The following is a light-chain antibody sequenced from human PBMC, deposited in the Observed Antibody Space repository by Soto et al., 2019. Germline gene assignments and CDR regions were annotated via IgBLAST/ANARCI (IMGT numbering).Light chain of an antibody. J-gene: IGKJ1*01. CDR1: QSISSY. CDR2: AAS. V-gene: IGKV1-39*01. Sequence: DIQMTQSPSSLSASVGDRVTITCRASQSISSYLNWYQQKPGKVPKLLIYAASNLQSGVPSRFSGSGSGTDFTFTISSLQPEDFATYYCQQTYSTPGWTLGQGTKVDIK. CDR3: QQTYSTPGWT.